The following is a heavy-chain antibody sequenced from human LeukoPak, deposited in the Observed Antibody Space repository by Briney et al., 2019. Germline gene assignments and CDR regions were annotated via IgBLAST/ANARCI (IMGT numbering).Heavy chain of an antibody. CDR1: GFTFSNAW. V-gene: IGHV3-15*04. CDR3: TTLSIIVVN. Sequence: PGGSLRLSCAASGFTFSNAWMNWVRQAPGKGLEWVGRIESKTDGGTTHYAAPVKGRFTISRDDSKNTLYLQMNSLKTEDTAVYYGTTLSIIVVNWGQGTTVTVSS. D-gene: IGHD3-22*01. CDR2: IESKTDGGTT. J-gene: IGHJ6*02.